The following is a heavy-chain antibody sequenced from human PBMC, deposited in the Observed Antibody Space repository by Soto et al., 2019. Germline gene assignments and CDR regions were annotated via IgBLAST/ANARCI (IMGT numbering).Heavy chain of an antibody. CDR3: AKKLGPVDGRKEPLDY. V-gene: IGHV3-30*18. J-gene: IGHJ4*02. Sequence: PGGSLRLSCVGSGFTFSNYGMHWVRQPPGKGLEWVALISDDGDKRYYADSVRGRLIISRDNSKDTLYLQMNSLRADDTAVYYCAKKLGPVDGRKEPLDYWGQGTLVTVSS. D-gene: IGHD1-26*01. CDR2: ISDDGDKR. CDR1: GFTFSNYG.